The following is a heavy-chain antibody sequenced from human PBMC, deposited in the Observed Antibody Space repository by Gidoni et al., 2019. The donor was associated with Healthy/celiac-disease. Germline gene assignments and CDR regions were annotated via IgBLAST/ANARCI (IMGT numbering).Heavy chain of an antibody. J-gene: IGHJ6*02. CDR2: ISGSGGST. D-gene: IGHD3-10*01. CDR3: AKGRGVITQYYYYGMDV. CDR1: GFTFSRYA. V-gene: IGHV3-23*01. Sequence: EVQLLESGGGLVQPGGSLRLSCAASGFTFSRYAMRWVRQAPGKGLEWVSAISGSGGSTYYADSVKGRFTISRDNSKNTLYLQMNSLRAEDTAVYYCAKGRGVITQYYYYGMDVWGQGTTVTVSS.